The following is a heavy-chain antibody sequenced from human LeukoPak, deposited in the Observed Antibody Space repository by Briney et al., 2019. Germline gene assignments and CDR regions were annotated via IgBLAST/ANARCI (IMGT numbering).Heavy chain of an antibody. CDR3: AKDRTNYDTAFDI. J-gene: IGHJ3*02. CDR1: GFTFSSYA. Sequence: GGSLRLSCAASGFTFSSYAMSWVRQAPGKGLEWVSDINGSGGSTYYADSVKGRFTISRDNSQNTLYLQLDSLRAEDTAVYYCAKDRTNYDTAFDIWGQGTMVTVSS. CDR2: INGSGGST. V-gene: IGHV3-23*01. D-gene: IGHD1-7*01.